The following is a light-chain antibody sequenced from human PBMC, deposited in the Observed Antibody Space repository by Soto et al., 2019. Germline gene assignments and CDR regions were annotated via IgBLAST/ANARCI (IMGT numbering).Light chain of an antibody. CDR3: HQYGKSPRT. Sequence: DIVLTQSPGTLSLSPGERVTLSCRASQIVTSDYLAWYHRAPGQAPRLLIYGAFNRATGISDRFSGSGSGTDFTLSISKLEPGDFGVYFCHQYGKSPRTFSQGTKVDIK. CDR2: GAF. V-gene: IGKV3-20*01. J-gene: IGKJ1*01. CDR1: QIVTSDY.